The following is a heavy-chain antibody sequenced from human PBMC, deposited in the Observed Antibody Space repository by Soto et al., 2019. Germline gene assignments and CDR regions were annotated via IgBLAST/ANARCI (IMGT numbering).Heavy chain of an antibody. Sequence: SETLSLTCTVSGGSIKNNSYYWGWIRQPPGKGLEWIGNIYFTGSTYYNPSLKSRVTISVDTSKNQFSLKLGSVTAADTAVYYCARPPPRLFFELDSWGQGTLVTVSS. CDR1: GGSIKNNSYY. CDR3: ARPPPRLFFELDS. V-gene: IGHV4-39*01. J-gene: IGHJ5*01. D-gene: IGHD3-3*01. CDR2: IYFTGST.